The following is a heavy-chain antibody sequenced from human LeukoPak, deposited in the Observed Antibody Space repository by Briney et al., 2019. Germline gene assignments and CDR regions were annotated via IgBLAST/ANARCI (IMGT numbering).Heavy chain of an antibody. Sequence: PSETLSLTCTVSGASIRSNNYYWGWIRQPPGERLEWIGSIYYSGSTYYNPSLKSRVTISADTSKNQSSLKVSSVTAADTAVYYCARHPHPKSSSGLVVPYWGQGTLVTVSS. CDR3: ARHPHPKSSSGLVVPY. CDR2: IYYSGST. V-gene: IGHV4-39*01. CDR1: GASIRSNNYY. J-gene: IGHJ4*02. D-gene: IGHD6-6*01.